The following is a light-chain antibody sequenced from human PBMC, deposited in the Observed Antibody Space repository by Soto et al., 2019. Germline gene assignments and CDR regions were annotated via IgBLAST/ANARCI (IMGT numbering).Light chain of an antibody. Sequence: QSVLTQPASVSGSPGQSITISCTGTSSDVGGYSYVSWYQHHPGKAPKLMIYEVSNRPSGVSNRFSGSKSGSTAPLTISGLQAEDEADYYCCSYTSSSTLYVLGTGTKVTVL. CDR1: SSDVGGYSY. CDR2: EVS. V-gene: IGLV2-14*01. J-gene: IGLJ1*01. CDR3: CSYTSSSTLYV.